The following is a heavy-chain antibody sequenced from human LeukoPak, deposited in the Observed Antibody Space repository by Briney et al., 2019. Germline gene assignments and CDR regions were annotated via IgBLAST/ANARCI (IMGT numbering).Heavy chain of an antibody. Sequence: GGSLRLSCTASGFTFGDYAMSWVRQAPGKGLEWVAFIRYDGSNKYYADSVKGRFTISRDNSKNTLYLQMNSLRAEDTAVYYCATYSSGWYYFDYWGQGTLVTVSS. J-gene: IGHJ4*02. CDR2: IRYDGSNK. D-gene: IGHD6-19*01. V-gene: IGHV3-30*02. CDR3: ATYSSGWYYFDY. CDR1: GFTFGDYA.